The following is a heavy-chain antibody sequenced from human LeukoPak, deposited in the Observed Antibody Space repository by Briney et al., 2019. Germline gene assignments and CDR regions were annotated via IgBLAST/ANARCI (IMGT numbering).Heavy chain of an antibody. CDR1: GGSISTYY. Sequence: PSETLSLTCTVSGGSISTYYWSWIRQPPGKGLEWIGYIYYTGSTTYNPSLRSRVAISIDTSKNQFSLRLNSVTAADTAVYYCARGRGDSRGTSFDYWGQGTLVTVSS. J-gene: IGHJ4*02. V-gene: IGHV4-59*01. CDR2: IYYTGST. D-gene: IGHD3-22*01. CDR3: ARGRGDSRGTSFDY.